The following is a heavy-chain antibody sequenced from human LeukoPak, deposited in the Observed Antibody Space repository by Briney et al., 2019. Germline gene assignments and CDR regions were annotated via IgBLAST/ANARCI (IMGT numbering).Heavy chain of an antibody. V-gene: IGHV3-21*01. J-gene: IGHJ4*02. CDR2: ISSSSYI. CDR1: GFTFSSYT. D-gene: IGHD6-19*01. Sequence: GGSLRLSCAASGFTFSSYTMNWVRQAPGKGLEWVSSISSSSYIYYADSVKGRFTISRDSAKNSLYLQMNSLRAEDTAVYYCARSAVRSSGWYNYWGQGTLVTVSS. CDR3: ARSAVRSSGWYNY.